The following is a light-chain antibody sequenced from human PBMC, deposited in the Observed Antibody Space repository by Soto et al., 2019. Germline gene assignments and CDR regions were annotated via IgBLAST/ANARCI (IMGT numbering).Light chain of an antibody. CDR1: QSISSW. V-gene: IGKV1-5*01. Sequence: DIQMTQSPSTLSASVGDRVTITCRASQSISSWLAWYQQKPGKAPKLLIYDASSLESGVPSRFRGSVSGTEFTLTISSLQPDDFATEYCQQYNSYSQTFGQGTKVEIK. CDR2: DAS. CDR3: QQYNSYSQT. J-gene: IGKJ1*01.